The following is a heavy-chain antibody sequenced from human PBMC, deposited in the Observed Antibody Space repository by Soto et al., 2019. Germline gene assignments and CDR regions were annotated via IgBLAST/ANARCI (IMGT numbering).Heavy chain of an antibody. J-gene: IGHJ6*02. CDR2: INHSGST. CDR1: GGSFSGYY. Sequence: TRSPTCAVYGGSFSGYYWIWIRQPPGKGLEWIGEINHSGSTNYNPSLKSRVTISVDTSKNQFSLKLSSVAAADTAVYYCASHSSSSLYYYYGMDVWGQGTTVTVSS. V-gene: IGHV4-34*01. CDR3: ASHSSSSLYYYYGMDV. D-gene: IGHD6-6*01.